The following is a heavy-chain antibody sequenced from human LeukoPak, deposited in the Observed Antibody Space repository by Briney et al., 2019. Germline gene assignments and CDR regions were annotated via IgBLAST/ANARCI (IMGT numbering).Heavy chain of an antibody. CDR2: ISYDGSNK. Sequence: GRSLRLSCAASGFTFSSYGMHWVRQAPGKGLEWVAVISYDGSNKYYADSVKGRFTISRDNSKNTLYLQMNSLRAEDTAVYYCAKDVKRLKQDLSGFLFDYWGQGTLVTVSS. V-gene: IGHV3-30*18. J-gene: IGHJ4*02. D-gene: IGHD3-22*01. CDR3: AKDVKRLKQDLSGFLFDY. CDR1: GFTFSSYG.